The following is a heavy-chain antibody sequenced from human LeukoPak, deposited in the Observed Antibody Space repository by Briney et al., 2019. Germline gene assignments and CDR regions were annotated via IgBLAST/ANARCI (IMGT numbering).Heavy chain of an antibody. D-gene: IGHD6-13*01. Sequence: ASVKVSCKASGHTFTSYGISWVRQAPGQGLEWMGWISAYNGNTNYAQKLQGRVTMTTDTSTSTAYMELRSLRSDDTAVYYCARDSSSWQPLDYWGQGTLVTVSS. CDR1: GHTFTSYG. V-gene: IGHV1-18*04. CDR2: ISAYNGNT. CDR3: ARDSSSWQPLDY. J-gene: IGHJ4*02.